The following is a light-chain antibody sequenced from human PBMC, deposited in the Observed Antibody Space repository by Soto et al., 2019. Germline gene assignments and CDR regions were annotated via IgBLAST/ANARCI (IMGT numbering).Light chain of an antibody. CDR2: EGI. CDR3: SSYVGATTYV. Sequence: QSVLTQPASVSGSPGQSITISCSGTSSNIGGYNVVSWYQQHPGKAPKVIVYEGIKRPSGVSDRFSGSTSGSTASPTISGHQAEDEAEYYCSSYVGATTYVFDSGTKVTVL. J-gene: IGLJ1*01. V-gene: IGLV2-23*01. CDR1: SSNIGGYNV.